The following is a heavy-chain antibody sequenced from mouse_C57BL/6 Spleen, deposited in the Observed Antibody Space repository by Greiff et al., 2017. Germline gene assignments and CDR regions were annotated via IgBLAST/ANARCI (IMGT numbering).Heavy chain of an antibody. CDR2: IHPNSGST. CDR1: GYTFTSYW. J-gene: IGHJ2*01. V-gene: IGHV1-64*01. CDR3: ARDSYGRSYFDY. D-gene: IGHD1-1*01. Sequence: QVQLQQSGAELVKPGASVKLSCKASGYTFTSYWMHWVKQRPGQGLEWIGMIHPNSGSTNYNEKFKSKATLTVDKSSSTAYMQLSSLTSEDSAVDNWARDSYGRSYFDYWGQGTTLTVSS.